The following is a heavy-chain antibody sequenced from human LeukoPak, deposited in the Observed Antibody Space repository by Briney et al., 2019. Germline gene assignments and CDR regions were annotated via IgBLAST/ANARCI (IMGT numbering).Heavy chain of an antibody. CDR3: ARGSPRMVRSPHFDY. CDR2: IYYSGST. D-gene: IGHD2-8*01. J-gene: IGHJ4*02. Sequence: SETLSLTCTVSGGSISGFYWSWIRQPPGKGLEWIGYIYYSGSTNFNPSLKSRVTISVDTSKNQFSLKLSSVTAADTAVYYCARGSPRMVRSPHFDYWGQGTLVTVSS. CDR1: GGSISGFY. V-gene: IGHV4-59*08.